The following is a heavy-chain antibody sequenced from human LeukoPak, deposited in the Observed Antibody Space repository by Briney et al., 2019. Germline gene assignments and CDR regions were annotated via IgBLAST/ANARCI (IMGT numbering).Heavy chain of an antibody. J-gene: IGHJ3*02. CDR1: GFTFTSSA. Sequence: SVKVSCKASGFTFTSSAVQWVRQARGQRLEWIGLIVVGSGNTNYAQKFQERVTITMDMSTSTAYMELSSLRSEDTAVYYCAAEPRWSGYFMVDAFDIWGQGTMVTVSS. CDR2: IVVGSGNT. CDR3: AAEPRWSGYFMVDAFDI. V-gene: IGHV1-58*01. D-gene: IGHD3-3*01.